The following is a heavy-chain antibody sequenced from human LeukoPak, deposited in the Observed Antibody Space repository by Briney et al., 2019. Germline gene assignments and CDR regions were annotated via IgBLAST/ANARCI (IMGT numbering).Heavy chain of an antibody. CDR1: GFTFSSYA. J-gene: IGHJ4*02. Sequence: TGGSLRLSCAASGFTFSSYAMSWVRQAPGKGLEWVSAISGSGSTYYADSVKGRFTISRDNSKNTLYLQMNSLRAEDTAVYYCAKVPNAGYSSSPDYWGQGTLVTVSS. CDR2: ISGSGST. CDR3: AKVPNAGYSSSPDY. D-gene: IGHD6-13*01. V-gene: IGHV3-23*01.